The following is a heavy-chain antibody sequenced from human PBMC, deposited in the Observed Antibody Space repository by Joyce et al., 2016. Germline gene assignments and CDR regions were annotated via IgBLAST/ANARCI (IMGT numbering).Heavy chain of an antibody. D-gene: IGHD6-25*01. V-gene: IGHV3-43*01. CDR2: ITWDGGRT. CDR3: TKDMGQDSSGYYHYGMDV. Sequence: ELQLVESGGAVVQPGGSLRLSCAASGFTFDDYTLHWFRQFRGKGLAWVSLITWDGGRTEYADSVRGRFNVSRDNSKNSLYLQMNSLRSEDTALYYCTKDMGQDSSGYYHYGMDVWGQGTTVTVSS. CDR1: GFTFDDYT. J-gene: IGHJ6*02.